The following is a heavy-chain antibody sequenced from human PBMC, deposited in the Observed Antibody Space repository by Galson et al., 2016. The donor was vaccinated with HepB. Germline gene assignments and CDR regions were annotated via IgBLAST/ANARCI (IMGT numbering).Heavy chain of an antibody. J-gene: IGHJ4*02. Sequence: SLRLSCAASGFTFSSYGMHWVRQAPGKGLEWVAVISYDGSNKYYPDSVKGRFTTSRGNSKNTLYLQMNSLRAEDTAVYYCAKERSNYDYYFDYWGQGTLVTVSS. V-gene: IGHV3-30*18. D-gene: IGHD4-11*01. CDR2: ISYDGSNK. CDR3: AKERSNYDYYFDY. CDR1: GFTFSSYG.